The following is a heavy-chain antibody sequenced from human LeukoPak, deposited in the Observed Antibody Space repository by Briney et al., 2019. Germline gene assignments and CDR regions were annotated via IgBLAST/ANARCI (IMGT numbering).Heavy chain of an antibody. J-gene: IGHJ4*02. CDR3: AKVVTKWELLYFDY. CDR2: ISDRGYST. V-gene: IGHV3-23*01. CDR1: GFTFSNYG. Sequence: PGGSLRLSCAASGFTFSNYGMSWVRQAPGKGLEWVSVISDRGYSTHSADSVKGRFTISRDNSKNTLYLQINSLRAEDTALYYCAKVVTKWELLYFDYWGQGILVTVSS. D-gene: IGHD1-26*01.